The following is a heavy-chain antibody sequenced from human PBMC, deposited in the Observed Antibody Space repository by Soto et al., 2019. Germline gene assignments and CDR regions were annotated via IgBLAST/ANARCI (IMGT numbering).Heavy chain of an antibody. CDR3: AREDNTVTNLGY. CDR1: GYPISSGYY. D-gene: IGHD4-17*01. CDR2: IYHSGST. J-gene: IGHJ4*02. V-gene: IGHV4-38-2*02. Sequence: SETLSLTCAVSGYPISSGYYWGWIRQPPGKGLEWIGSIYHSGSTYYNPSLKSRVTISVDTSKNQFSLKLSSVTAADTAVYYCAREDNTVTNLGYWGQGTLVTVSS.